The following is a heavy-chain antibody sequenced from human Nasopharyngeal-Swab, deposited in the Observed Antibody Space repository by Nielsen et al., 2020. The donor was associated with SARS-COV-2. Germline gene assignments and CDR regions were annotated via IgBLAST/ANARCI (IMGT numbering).Heavy chain of an antibody. J-gene: IGHJ6*02. CDR2: IYPGDSDT. V-gene: IGHV5-51*01. CDR1: GYSFTSYW. CDR3: ARIGEGVYYYYGMDV. Sequence: GGSLRLSCKGSGYSFTSYWIGWVRQMPGKGLEWMGIIYPGDSDTRYGPSFQGQVTISADKSISTAYLQWSSLKASDTAMYYCARIGEGVYYYYGMDVWGQGTTVTVSS. D-gene: IGHD3-16*01.